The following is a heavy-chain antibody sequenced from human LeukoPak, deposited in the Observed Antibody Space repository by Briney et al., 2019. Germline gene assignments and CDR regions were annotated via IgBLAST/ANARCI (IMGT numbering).Heavy chain of an antibody. Sequence: PGASLRLSCAASGFTFSSYAMSWVRQAPGKGLEWVSAIRGSGGSTYYADSVKGRFTISRDNSKNTLYLQMNSLRAEDTAVYYCAKDHQWLVRGNFDYWGQGTLVTVSS. CDR1: GFTFSSYA. D-gene: IGHD6-19*01. CDR3: AKDHQWLVRGNFDY. CDR2: IRGSGGST. V-gene: IGHV3-23*01. J-gene: IGHJ4*02.